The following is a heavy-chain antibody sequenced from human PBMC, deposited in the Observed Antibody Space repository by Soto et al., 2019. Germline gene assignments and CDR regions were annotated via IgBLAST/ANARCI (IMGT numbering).Heavy chain of an antibody. CDR1: GFTFSSLW. CDR2: INPDGSEK. CDR3: SRSLDS. Sequence: GGSLRLSCAASGFTFSSLWMDWVRQAPGEGLEWVANINPDGSEKHYVDSVKGRFTISRDNAKNALYLHMSSLTAEDSALYYCSRSLDSWGQGTRVTSPQ. J-gene: IGHJ4*02. V-gene: IGHV3-7*01.